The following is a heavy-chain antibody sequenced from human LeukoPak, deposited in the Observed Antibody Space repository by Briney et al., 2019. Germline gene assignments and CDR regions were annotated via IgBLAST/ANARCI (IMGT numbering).Heavy chain of an antibody. J-gene: IGHJ5*02. Sequence: SETLSLTCAVSGYSISSGYYWAWIRQPPGKGLEWIGSIYHSGSTYYNPSLKSRVTISVDTSKNQFSLKLSSVTAADTAVYYCARGGLLRFLEWFATKNWFDPWGQGTLVTVSS. CDR3: ARGGLLRFLEWFATKNWFDP. CDR2: IYHSGST. V-gene: IGHV4-38-2*01. D-gene: IGHD3-3*01. CDR1: GYSISSGYY.